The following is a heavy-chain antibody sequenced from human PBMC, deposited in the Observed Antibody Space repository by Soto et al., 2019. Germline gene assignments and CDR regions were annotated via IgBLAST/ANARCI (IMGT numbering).Heavy chain of an antibody. J-gene: IGHJ3*02. Sequence: SGPTLVNPTQTLTLTCSFSGFPLSTIRVGVAWIRQPPGNALEWLAIIYWDDDRRYSPSLKTRLAITKETSKNQVVLTMTNLPPGDTATYYCALIMITWGGVSALDAFDMWGQGTMVTVSS. CDR1: GFPLSTIRVG. CDR2: IYWDDDR. V-gene: IGHV2-5*02. D-gene: IGHD3-16*01. CDR3: ALIMITWGGVSALDAFDM.